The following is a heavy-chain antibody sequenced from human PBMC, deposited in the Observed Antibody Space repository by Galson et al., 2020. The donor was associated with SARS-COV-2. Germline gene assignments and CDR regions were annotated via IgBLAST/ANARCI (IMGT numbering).Heavy chain of an antibody. CDR2: IYYSGST. J-gene: IGHJ4*02. V-gene: IGHV4-31*03. D-gene: IGHD3-3*01. Sequence: TLSLTCTVSGGSISSGGYYWSWIRQHPGKGLEWIGYIYYSGSTYYNPSLKSRVTISVDTSKNQFSLKLSSVTAADTAVYYCARALGRITIFGVVIMNYFDYWGQGTLVTVSS. CDR3: ARALGRITIFGVVIMNYFDY. CDR1: GGSISSGGYY.